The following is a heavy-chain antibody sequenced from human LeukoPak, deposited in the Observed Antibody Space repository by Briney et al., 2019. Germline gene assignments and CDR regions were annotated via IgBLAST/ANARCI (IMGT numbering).Heavy chain of an antibody. CDR2: IRYDGSNQ. CDR3: AKGGSSNWSVDY. Sequence: GGSLRLSCAASGFSFSGYGMHWVRQAPGKGLEGVTFIRYDGSNQYYAESVKGRFTISRENYKNTLYQQMMSLRSEETAVYYCAKGGSSNWSVDYWGQGTLVTVSS. D-gene: IGHD6-13*01. CDR1: GFSFSGYG. V-gene: IGHV3-30*02. J-gene: IGHJ4*02.